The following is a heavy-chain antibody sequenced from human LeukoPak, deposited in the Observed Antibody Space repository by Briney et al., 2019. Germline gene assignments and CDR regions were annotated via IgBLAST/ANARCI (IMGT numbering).Heavy chain of an antibody. CDR1: GFTFSSYA. D-gene: IGHD1-26*01. Sequence: GGSLRLSCAASGFTFSSYAMNWVRQAPGKGLEWVSDISVSGSTYYADSVKGRFTISRDNAKNTLYLQMNSLRAEDTAVYYCAILVGATTSFDYWGQGTLVTVSS. V-gene: IGHV3-23*01. CDR3: AILVGATTSFDY. J-gene: IGHJ4*02. CDR2: ISVSGST.